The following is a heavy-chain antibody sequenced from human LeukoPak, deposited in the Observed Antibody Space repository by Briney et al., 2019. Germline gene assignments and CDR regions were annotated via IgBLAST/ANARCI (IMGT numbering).Heavy chain of an antibody. CDR2: TYYRSKWYN. D-gene: IGHD3-10*01. CDR1: GDSVSSNSAA. V-gene: IGHV6-1*01. Sequence: NPSQTLSLTCAISGDSVSSNSAAWNWIRQSPSRGLEWLGRTYYRSKWYNDYAVSVKSRITINPDTSKNQFSLQLDSVTPEDTAVYYCARGLSYGSGSYYPTRPEKAEGHWFDPWGQGTLVTVSS. CDR3: ARGLSYGSGSYYPTRPEKAEGHWFDP. J-gene: IGHJ5*02.